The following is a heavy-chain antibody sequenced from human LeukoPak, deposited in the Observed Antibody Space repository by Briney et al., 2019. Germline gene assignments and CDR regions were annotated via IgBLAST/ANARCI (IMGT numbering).Heavy chain of an antibody. Sequence: PGGSLRLSCAASGFTFSSYAMSWVRQAPGKGLEWVSAISGSGGSTYYADSVKGRFTISRDNSKNTLYLQMNSLRAEDTAVYYCARERIAAAGSHYYYYYGMDVWGQGTTVTVSS. J-gene: IGHJ6*02. D-gene: IGHD6-13*01. CDR3: ARERIAAAGSHYYYYYGMDV. CDR1: GFTFSSYA. CDR2: ISGSGGST. V-gene: IGHV3-23*01.